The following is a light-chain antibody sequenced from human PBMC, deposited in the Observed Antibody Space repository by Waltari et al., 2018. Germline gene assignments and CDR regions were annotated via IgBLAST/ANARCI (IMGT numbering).Light chain of an antibody. CDR1: SSEVGGYDF. CDR2: GVN. CDR3: SSYTTSGTLV. V-gene: IGLV2-14*01. J-gene: IGLJ1*01. Sequence: QSAPTQPASVSGSPGQSITISCTGTSSEVGGYDFVYWHQQYPGKAPKVMIYGVNNRPSGVSNRFSGSKSGNTASLIISGLQADDEADYYCSSYTTSGTLVFGTGTKVTVL.